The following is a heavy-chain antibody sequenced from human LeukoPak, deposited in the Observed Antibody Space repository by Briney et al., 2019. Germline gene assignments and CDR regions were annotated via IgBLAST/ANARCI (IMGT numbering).Heavy chain of an antibody. CDR3: ARFGVYCSGGSCYSPYYYYYYMDV. D-gene: IGHD2-15*01. CDR1: GGSISSYY. Sequence: SETLSLTCTVSGGSISSYYWSWIRQPPGKGLEWIGYIYYSGSTNYNPSLKSRVTISVDTSKNQFSLKLSSVTAADTAVYYCARFGVYCSGGSCYSPYYYYYYMDVWGKGTTVTVSS. V-gene: IGHV4-59*01. CDR2: IYYSGST. J-gene: IGHJ6*03.